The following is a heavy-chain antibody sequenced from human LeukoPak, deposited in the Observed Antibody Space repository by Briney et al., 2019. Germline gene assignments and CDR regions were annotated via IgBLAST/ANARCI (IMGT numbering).Heavy chain of an antibody. CDR2: IYYGGTT. CDR3: ATPDGALSYYYDSSGPQGGAFDI. CDR1: GGSITGSGSY. D-gene: IGHD3-22*01. Sequence: SETLSLTCTVSGGSITGSGSYWGWIRQPPGEGLEWIGNIYYGGTTYYNPSLKSRVTISVDTSKNQVSLRLSSVTATDTAVYYCATPDGALSYYYDSSGPQGGAFDIWGQGTMVTVSS. J-gene: IGHJ3*02. V-gene: IGHV4-39*01.